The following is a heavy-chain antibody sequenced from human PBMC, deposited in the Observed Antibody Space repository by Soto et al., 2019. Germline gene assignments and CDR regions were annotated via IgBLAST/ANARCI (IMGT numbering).Heavy chain of an antibody. V-gene: IGHV3-21*01. Sequence: EVQLVESGGGLVKPGGSLRLSCAASGFTFSSYSMNWFRQAPGKGLEWVSSISSSSSYIYYADSVKGRFTISRDNAKNSLYLQMNSLRAEDTAVYYCARGVYYYGSGSYSKFDYWGQGTLVTVSS. CDR2: ISSSSSYI. CDR1: GFTFSSYS. J-gene: IGHJ4*02. CDR3: ARGVYYYGSGSYSKFDY. D-gene: IGHD3-10*01.